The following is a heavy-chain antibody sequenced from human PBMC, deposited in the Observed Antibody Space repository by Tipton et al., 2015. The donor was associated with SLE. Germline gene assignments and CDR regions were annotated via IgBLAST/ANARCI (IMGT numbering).Heavy chain of an antibody. CDR1: GGSISGYY. D-gene: IGHD2-15*01. J-gene: IGHJ4*02. CDR3: AGFCSGGGCSSHY. CDR2: INHSGST. V-gene: IGHV4-34*01. Sequence: GLVKPSETLSLTCTVSGGSISGYYWSWIRQPPGKGLEWIGEINHSGSTNYNASLKSRVTISVDTSRNQFSLKLNSVTAADTAVYYCAGFCSGGGCSSHYWGQGTLVTVSS.